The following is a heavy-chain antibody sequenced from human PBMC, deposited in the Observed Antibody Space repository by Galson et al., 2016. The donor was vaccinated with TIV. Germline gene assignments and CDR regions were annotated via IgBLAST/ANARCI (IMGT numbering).Heavy chain of an antibody. J-gene: IGHJ6*02. CDR3: AKCRNTAMDTYYYDYGLDV. CDR2: IIPLFGEA. CDR1: GDTFSSFV. D-gene: IGHD5-18*01. V-gene: IGHV1-69*13. Sequence: SVKVSCKASGDTFSSFVISWVRQAPGQGLERMGGIIPLFGEAHYAQKFQGRVTISADESTSTVYMELSGLRSGATAMYYCAKCRNTAMDTYYYDYGLDVWGQGTTVTVSS.